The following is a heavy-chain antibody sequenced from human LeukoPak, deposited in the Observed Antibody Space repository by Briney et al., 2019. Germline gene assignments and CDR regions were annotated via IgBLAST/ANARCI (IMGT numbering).Heavy chain of an antibody. V-gene: IGHV3-30*04. Sequence: PGGSLRLSCAAFGFTFSSYAMHWVRQAPGKGLEWVAVISYDGSNKYYADSVKGRFTISRDNSKNTLYLQMNSLRAEDTAVYYCTKDSKRWKTYYYASGSYYFDYWGQGTLVTVSS. J-gene: IGHJ4*02. CDR1: GFTFSSYA. CDR3: TKDSKRWKTYYYASGSYYFDY. CDR2: ISYDGSNK. D-gene: IGHD3-10*01.